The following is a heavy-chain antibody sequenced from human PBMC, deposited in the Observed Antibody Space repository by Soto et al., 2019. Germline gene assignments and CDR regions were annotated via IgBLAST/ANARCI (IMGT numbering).Heavy chain of an antibody. J-gene: IGHJ4*02. CDR2: IYYNGRT. V-gene: IGHV4-61*03. D-gene: IGHD2-15*01. CDR3: AREPIYCSGGSCYSGLVDI. CDR1: GGSVSSGSYY. Sequence: ETLSLTCTVSGGSVSSGSYYWSWIRQPPGKGLEWIGYIYYNGRTNYNPSLKSRVTLSADTSKNHFSLKLNSVTATDTAVYYCAREPIYCSGGSCYSGLVDIWGQGTLVTVSS.